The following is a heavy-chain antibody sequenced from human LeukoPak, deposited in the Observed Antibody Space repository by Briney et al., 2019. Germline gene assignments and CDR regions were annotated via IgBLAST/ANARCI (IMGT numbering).Heavy chain of an antibody. Sequence: GGSLRLSCAASGFTFSTYTMHWVRQAPGKGLEWVAVIAYDGSYTYYAESVRGRFTFSRDNSKNTLYLQMNSLKPEDTAVYYCARDFWSGYYTEDWGQGALVIVSS. CDR3: ARDFWSGYYTED. J-gene: IGHJ4*02. CDR2: IAYDGSYT. D-gene: IGHD3-3*01. CDR1: GFTFSTYT. V-gene: IGHV3-30*04.